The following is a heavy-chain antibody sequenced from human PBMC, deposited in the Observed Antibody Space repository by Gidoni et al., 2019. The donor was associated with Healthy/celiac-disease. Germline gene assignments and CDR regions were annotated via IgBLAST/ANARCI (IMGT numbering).Heavy chain of an antibody. Sequence: EVQLVESGGGLVQPGGSLRLSCAASGFTFSSYSMNWVRQAPGKGLEWVSYISSSSSTIYYADSVKGRFTISRDNAKNSLYLQMNSLRDEDTAVYYCARVSYDFWSGYYTGGYWYFDLWGRGTLVTVSS. V-gene: IGHV3-48*02. D-gene: IGHD3-3*01. CDR3: ARVSYDFWSGYYTGGYWYFDL. CDR2: ISSSSSTI. CDR1: GFTFSSYS. J-gene: IGHJ2*01.